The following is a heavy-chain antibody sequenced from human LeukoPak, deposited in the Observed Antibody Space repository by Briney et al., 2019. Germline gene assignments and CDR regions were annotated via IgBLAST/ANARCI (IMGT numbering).Heavy chain of an antibody. CDR3: ARPSRRGYDSSNFQH. CDR1: GYSFTSYW. J-gene: IGHJ1*01. D-gene: IGHD3-22*01. CDR2: IYPGDSDT. Sequence: GESLKISCKGSGYSFTSYWIGWVRQMPGKGLEWMGIIYPGDSDTRYSPSFQGQVTISADKSISTAYLQWSSLKASDTAMYYCARPSRRGYDSSNFQHWGQGTLVTVSS. V-gene: IGHV5-51*01.